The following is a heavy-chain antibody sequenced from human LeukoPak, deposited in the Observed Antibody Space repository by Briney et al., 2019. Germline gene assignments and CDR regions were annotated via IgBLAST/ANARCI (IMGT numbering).Heavy chain of an antibody. V-gene: IGHV3-30-3*01. J-gene: IGHJ4*02. D-gene: IGHD1-26*01. CDR3: ARGGSGSYYRDSIPRDY. CDR1: GFAFRTYA. CDR2: ISSDESYK. Sequence: GGSLRLSCAASGFAFRTYAMHWVRQAPGKGLEWVAVISSDESYKYYADSVKGRFTISRDNAKNSLYLQMNSLRAEDTALYYCARGGSGSYYRDSIPRDYWGQGTLVTVSS.